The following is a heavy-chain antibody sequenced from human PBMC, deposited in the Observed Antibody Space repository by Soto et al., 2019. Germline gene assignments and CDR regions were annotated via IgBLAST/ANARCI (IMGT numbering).Heavy chain of an antibody. D-gene: IGHD6-19*01. V-gene: IGHV3-23*01. CDR1: GFTFSSYA. J-gene: IGHJ3*02. Sequence: GGSLRLSCAASGFTFSSYAMSWVRQAPGKGLEWVSAISGSGGSTYYADSVKGRFTISRDNSKNTLYLQMNSLRAEDTAVYYCAKDVRQWLVRLTWDAFDIWGQGTMVTVSS. CDR3: AKDVRQWLVRLTWDAFDI. CDR2: ISGSGGST.